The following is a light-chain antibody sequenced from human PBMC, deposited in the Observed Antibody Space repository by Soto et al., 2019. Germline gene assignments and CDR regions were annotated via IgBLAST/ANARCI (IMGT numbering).Light chain of an antibody. J-gene: IGKJ1*01. Sequence: EIVLTQSPGTLSLSPGERGTLSSRASQSISSSYLAWYQQKPGQAPRLLIYGASRRATGIADRFSGSGSGTDFTLTISRLDPEDFAVYYCQQYGGSPWTFGQGTKVDI. CDR1: QSISSSY. CDR2: GAS. CDR3: QQYGGSPWT. V-gene: IGKV3-20*01.